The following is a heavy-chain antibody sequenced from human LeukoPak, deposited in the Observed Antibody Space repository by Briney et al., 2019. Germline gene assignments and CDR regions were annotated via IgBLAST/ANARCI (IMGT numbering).Heavy chain of an antibody. CDR1: GFAFSTYS. V-gene: IGHV4-34*01. CDR2: VNHSGYT. D-gene: IGHD4-17*01. Sequence: PGGSLRLSCATSGFAFSTYSMNWVRQTPGKGLEWIGEVNHSGYTNMNPSLKSRVTISVDTSKNQFSLMMTSVTAADTAVYFCARMTTGHDYWGQGILVTVSS. CDR3: ARMTTGHDY. J-gene: IGHJ4*02.